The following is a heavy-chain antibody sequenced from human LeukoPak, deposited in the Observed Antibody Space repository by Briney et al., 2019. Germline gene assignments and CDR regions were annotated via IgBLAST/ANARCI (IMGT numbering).Heavy chain of an antibody. J-gene: IGHJ4*02. CDR1: GFTFSNYN. D-gene: IGHD3-22*01. CDR3: ARDGPVGIVVDFVDY. CDR2: INQDASEK. Sequence: GGSLRLSCAASGFTFSNYNMNWVRQAPGKGLEWVANINQDASEKYYVESAKGRFAISRDNAKNSLYLQMNSLRAEDTAVYYCARDGPVGIVVDFVDYWGQGTLVTVSS. V-gene: IGHV3-7*01.